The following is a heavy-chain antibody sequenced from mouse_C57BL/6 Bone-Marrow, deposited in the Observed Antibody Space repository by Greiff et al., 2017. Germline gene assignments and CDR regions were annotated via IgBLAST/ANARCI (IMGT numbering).Heavy chain of an antibody. V-gene: IGHV5-17*01. CDR2: FSSGSSTI. CDR1: GFTFSDYG. Sequence: EVKLMESGGGLVKPGGSLKLSCAASGFTFSDYGMHWVRQAPEKGLEWVAYFSSGSSTIYYADTVKGRFTISRDNANNTLFLQMSSLRSEYTAMYYCAITTVPFWYFDVWGTGTTVTVSS. J-gene: IGHJ1*03. D-gene: IGHD1-1*01. CDR3: AITTVPFWYFDV.